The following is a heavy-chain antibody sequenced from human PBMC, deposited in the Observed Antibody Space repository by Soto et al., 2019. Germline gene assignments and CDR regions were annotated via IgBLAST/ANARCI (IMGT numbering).Heavy chain of an antibody. CDR3: ARPNKYSSSWHRANSGMAV. CDR1: GYRVTSYW. V-gene: IGHV5-51*01. CDR2: IYPGDSYT. Sequence: GQALKSSCKGSGYRVTSYWSGSVRQMPRKGLEWMGIIYPGDSYTNYSPSFQGHVTISADKSISTAYLQWSSLKASDTAMYYCARPNKYSSSWHRANSGMAVWGQGTTVTVSS. D-gene: IGHD6-13*01. J-gene: IGHJ6*01.